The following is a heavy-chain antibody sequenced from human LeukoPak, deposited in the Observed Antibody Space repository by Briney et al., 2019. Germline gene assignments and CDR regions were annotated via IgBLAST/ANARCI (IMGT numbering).Heavy chain of an antibody. CDR3: AKECGRQYDDRAFDI. Sequence: GGSLRLSCAASGFTFSSYPMNWVRQSPERGLEWVSAISATGDSTSYADSLKGRFTISRDNSKNTLYLQMSSLTADDTAVYYCAKECGRQYDDRAFDIWGLGTMVTVSS. CDR2: ISATGDST. D-gene: IGHD3-16*01. J-gene: IGHJ3*02. CDR1: GFTFSSYP. V-gene: IGHV3-23*01.